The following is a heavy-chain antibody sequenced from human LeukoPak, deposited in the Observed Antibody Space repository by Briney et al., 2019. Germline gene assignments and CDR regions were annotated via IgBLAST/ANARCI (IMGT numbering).Heavy chain of an antibody. CDR1: VYTFNDYY. V-gene: IGHV1-2*02. Sequence: ASVTVSYKASVYTFNDYYMHWVRQAPGQGLEWMGWINPNSGGTDTAQKFQGRVTMTRDTSISTAYMDLSRLRSDDTAVYFCTRDHCTSTSCYEDYYYGMGVSGQGTTVTVSS. D-gene: IGHD2-2*01. CDR2: INPNSGGT. J-gene: IGHJ6*02. CDR3: TRDHCTSTSCYEDYYYGMGV.